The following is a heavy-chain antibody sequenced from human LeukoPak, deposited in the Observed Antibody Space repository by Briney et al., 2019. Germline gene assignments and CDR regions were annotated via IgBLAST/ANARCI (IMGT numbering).Heavy chain of an antibody. CDR2: IYPRDGST. CDR1: GYTFNNNY. CDR3: ARDQEGFDY. J-gene: IGHJ4*02. Sequence: ASVKVSCKASGYTFNNNYLHWVRQAPGQGLEWMGMIYPRDGSTSYAQNFQGRVTVTRDTSTTTVHMELRGLRSEDTAVYYCARDQEGFDYWGQGTLVTVSS. V-gene: IGHV1-46*02.